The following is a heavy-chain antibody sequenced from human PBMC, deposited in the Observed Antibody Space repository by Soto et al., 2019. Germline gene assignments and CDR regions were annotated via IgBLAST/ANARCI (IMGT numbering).Heavy chain of an antibody. CDR3: ARMEGS. V-gene: IGHV3-30-3*01. D-gene: IGHD1-1*01. Sequence: GGSLRLSCAASGFTFSSYAMHWVRQAPGKGLEWVAVISYDGSNKYYADSVKGRFTISRDNSKNTLYLQMNSLRAEDTAVYYCARMEGSWGQGTLVTVSS. J-gene: IGHJ4*02. CDR2: ISYDGSNK. CDR1: GFTFSSYA.